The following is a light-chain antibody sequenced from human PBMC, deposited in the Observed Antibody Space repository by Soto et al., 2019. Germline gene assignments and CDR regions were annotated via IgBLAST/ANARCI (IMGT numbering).Light chain of an antibody. J-gene: IGLJ1*01. Sequence: QSALTQPASVSGSPGQSITISCTGTSSDVGGYNYVSWYQQHPGKAPKLMIYEVNNRPSGISNRFSGSKPGNTASLTISALQAEDEADYYCNSYTSSTTYVFGTGTKV. CDR3: NSYTSSTTYV. CDR1: SSDVGGYNY. V-gene: IGLV2-14*01. CDR2: EVN.